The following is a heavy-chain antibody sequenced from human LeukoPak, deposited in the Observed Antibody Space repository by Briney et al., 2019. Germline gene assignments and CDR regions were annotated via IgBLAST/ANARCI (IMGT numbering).Heavy chain of an antibody. D-gene: IGHD5-18*01. CDR1: GYTFTSYD. J-gene: IGHJ4*02. Sequence: SCKASGYTFTSYDINWVRQAPGKGLEWVAVIWHDGRNKYYGDSVKGRFSISRDNSKNSLYLQMDSLRAEDTAVYYCAKGSGYRYGYSYDYWGQGTQVTVSS. V-gene: IGHV3-33*06. CDR3: AKGSGYRYGYSYDY. CDR2: IWHDGRNK.